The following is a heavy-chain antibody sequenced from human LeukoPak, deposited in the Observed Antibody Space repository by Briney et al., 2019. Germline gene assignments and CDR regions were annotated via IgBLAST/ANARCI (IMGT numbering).Heavy chain of an antibody. CDR1: GFTFSSYA. CDR2: IYSGGST. CDR3: AELGITMIGGV. D-gene: IGHD3-10*02. Sequence: GGSLRLSCAASGFTFSSYAMSWVRQAPGKGLEWVSLIYSGGSTYYADSVKGRFTISRDNAKNSLYLQMNSLRAEDTAVYYCAELGITMIGGVWGKGTTVTISS. J-gene: IGHJ6*04. V-gene: IGHV3-23*03.